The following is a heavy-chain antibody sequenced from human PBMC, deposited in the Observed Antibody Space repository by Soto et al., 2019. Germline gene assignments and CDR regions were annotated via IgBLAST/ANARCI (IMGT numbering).Heavy chain of an antibody. Sequence: PGESLKISCKGSGYSFTSYWIGWVRQMPGKGLEWMGIIYPGDSDTRYSPSFQGQVTISADKSISTAYLQWSSLKASDTAMYYCASQYCGGDCRNYYYGMDVWGQGTTVTVSS. CDR3: ASQYCGGDCRNYYYGMDV. CDR2: IYPGDSDT. J-gene: IGHJ6*02. CDR1: GYSFTSYW. D-gene: IGHD2-21*02. V-gene: IGHV5-51*01.